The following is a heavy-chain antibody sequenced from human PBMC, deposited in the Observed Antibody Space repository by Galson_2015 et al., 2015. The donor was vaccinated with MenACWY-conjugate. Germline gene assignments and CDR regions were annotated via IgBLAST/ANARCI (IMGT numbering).Heavy chain of an antibody. D-gene: IGHD1-26*01. J-gene: IGHJ4*02. Sequence: SVKVSCKASGYTFTTYYMHCVRQAPGQGLEWMGIIRPSGDDGTTYAQKFQGRVTMTRDTSTSTVYMDLSSLRSEDTAVYYCVREYRGGSFDYWGQGTLVTVSS. V-gene: IGHV1-46*01. CDR3: VREYRGGSFDY. CDR2: IRPSGDDGT. CDR1: GYTFTTYY.